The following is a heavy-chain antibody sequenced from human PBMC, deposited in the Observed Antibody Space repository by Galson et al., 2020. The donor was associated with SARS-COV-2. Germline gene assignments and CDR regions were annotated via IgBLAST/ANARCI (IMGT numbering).Heavy chain of an antibody. CDR3: ATNYAYCGGDCLYFDY. CDR2: FDPEDGET. V-gene: IGHV1-24*01. J-gene: IGHJ4*02. Sequence: ASVKVSCKVSGYTLTELSMHWVRQAPGKRLEWMGGFDPEDGETIYAQKFQGRVTMTEDTSTDTAYMELSSLRSEDTAVYYCATNYAYCGGDCLYFDYWGQGTLVTVSS. CDR1: GYTLTELS. D-gene: IGHD2-21*02.